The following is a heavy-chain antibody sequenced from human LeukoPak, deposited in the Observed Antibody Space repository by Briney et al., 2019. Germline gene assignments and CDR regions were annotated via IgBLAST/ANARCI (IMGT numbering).Heavy chain of an antibody. CDR1: GFTFSTFA. CDR2: IFPSGGEI. J-gene: IGHJ4*02. CDR3: ARAPAYRSFLDY. V-gene: IGHV3-21*01. D-gene: IGHD6-6*01. Sequence: GGSLRLSCAASGFTFSTFAMIWVRQPPGKGLEWVSSIFPSGGEIHYADSVKGRFTISRDNAKNPLYLQMNSLRAEDTAVYYCARAPAYRSFLDYWGQGTLVTVSS.